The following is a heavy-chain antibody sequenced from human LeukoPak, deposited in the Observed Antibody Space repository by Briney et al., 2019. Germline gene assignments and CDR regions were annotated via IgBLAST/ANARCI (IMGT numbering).Heavy chain of an antibody. J-gene: IGHJ6*02. V-gene: IGHV3-30-3*01. CDR3: ARGHYDFWSGYQSYGMDV. CDR2: ISYDGSNK. CDR1: GFTFSSYA. Sequence: AGGSLRLSCAASGFTFSSYAMHWVRKAPGKGLERVAVISYDGSNKYYADSVKGRFTISRDNSKNTLYLQMNSLRAEDTAVYYCARGHYDFWSGYQSYGMDVWGQGTTVTVSS. D-gene: IGHD3-3*01.